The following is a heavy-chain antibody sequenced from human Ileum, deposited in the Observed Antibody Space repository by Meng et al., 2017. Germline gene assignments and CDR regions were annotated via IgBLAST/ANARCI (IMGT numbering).Heavy chain of an antibody. Sequence: YCASSGFTFSNYDMHWVRQAPAQGLEWVAVISSDGSNEYYADSVKGRFSISRDNSKNTQYLQMTSLGAEDTAVYYCARGHSRGVVTDTHYWGQGTLVTVSS. D-gene: IGHD4-23*01. CDR3: ARGHSRGVVTDTHY. V-gene: IGHV3-30*04. CDR1: GFTFSNYD. J-gene: IGHJ4*02. CDR2: ISSDGSNE.